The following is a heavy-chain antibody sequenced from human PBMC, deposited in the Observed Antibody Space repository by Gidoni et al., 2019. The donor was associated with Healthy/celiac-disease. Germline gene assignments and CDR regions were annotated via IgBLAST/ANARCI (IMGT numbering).Heavy chain of an antibody. CDR1: GGSFSGYY. V-gene: IGHV4-34*01. CDR2: INHSGST. CDR3: ARYPRVWGGCCAFDI. J-gene: IGHJ3*02. Sequence: QVQLQQWGAGLLKPSETLSLTCAVYGGSFSGYYWSWIRQPPGKGLEGIGEINHSGSTNYNPSLKSRVTISVDTSKNQFSLKLSSVTAADTAVYYCARYPRVWGGCCAFDIWGQGTMVTVSS. D-gene: IGHD3-16*01.